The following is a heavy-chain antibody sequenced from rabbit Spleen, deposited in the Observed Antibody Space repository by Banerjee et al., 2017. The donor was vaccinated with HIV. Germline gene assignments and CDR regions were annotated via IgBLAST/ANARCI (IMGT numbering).Heavy chain of an antibody. CDR2: IYAGSSGTT. Sequence: QSLEESGGGLVKPGASLTLTCTASGFSFSSRYYMCWVRQAPGKGLEWIACIYAGSSGTTYYASWAKGRFTISKTSSTTVTLQLTSLTAADAATYFCARDAGTSFSTYGMDLWGQGTLVTVS. D-gene: IGHD8-1*01. CDR1: GFSFSSRYY. V-gene: IGHV1S40*01. J-gene: IGHJ6*01. CDR3: ARDAGTSFSTYGMDL.